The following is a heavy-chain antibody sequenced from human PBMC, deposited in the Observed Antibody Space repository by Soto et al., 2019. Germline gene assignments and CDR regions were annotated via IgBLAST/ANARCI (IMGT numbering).Heavy chain of an antibody. CDR3: ARGIAAAGHNWFDP. D-gene: IGHD6-13*01. CDR2: IYYSGST. V-gene: IGHV4-61*01. J-gene: IGHJ5*02. Sequence: PSETLSLTCTVSGGSVSSGSYYWSWIRQPPGKGLEWIGYIYYSGSTNYNPSLKSRVTISVDTSKNQFSLKLSSVTAADTAVYYCARGIAAAGHNWFDPWGQGTLVTVSS. CDR1: GGSVSSGSYY.